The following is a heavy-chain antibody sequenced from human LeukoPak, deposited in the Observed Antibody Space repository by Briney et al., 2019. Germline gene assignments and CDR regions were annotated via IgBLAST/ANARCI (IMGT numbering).Heavy chain of an antibody. Sequence: SETLSLTCTVSGGSISSYYWSWIRQPPGRGLEWIGNIYYSGNTNYNPSLKSRVTISVDTSKNQFSLKLNSVTTADTAVYYCARGYTSSSGRPDYWGQGTLVTVSS. CDR2: IYYSGNT. V-gene: IGHV4-59*01. J-gene: IGHJ4*02. CDR3: ARGYTSSSGRPDY. CDR1: GGSISSYY. D-gene: IGHD6-6*01.